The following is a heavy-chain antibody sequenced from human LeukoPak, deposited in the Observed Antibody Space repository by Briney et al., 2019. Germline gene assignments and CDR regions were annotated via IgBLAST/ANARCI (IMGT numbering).Heavy chain of an antibody. CDR1: GFTVSDHL. CDR2: SRSGARGYST. J-gene: IGHJ5*02. D-gene: IGHD5-12*01. V-gene: IGHV3-72*01. CDR3: VSTITGSCFDD. Sequence: GGSLRLSCAASGFTVSDHLMDWVRQAPGKGLEWVARSRSGARGYSTEYAASVKGRFTISRGESNNLVYLQMNSLQTEDTAVYFCVSTITGSCFDDWGQGTLVTVSS.